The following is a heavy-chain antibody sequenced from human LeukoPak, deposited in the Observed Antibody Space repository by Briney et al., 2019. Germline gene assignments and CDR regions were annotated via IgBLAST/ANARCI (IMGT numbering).Heavy chain of an antibody. CDR1: GFMFSSYA. V-gene: IGHV3-23*01. D-gene: IGHD2-15*01. CDR3: AKKLSVVVVAALDY. J-gene: IGHJ4*02. Sequence: GGSLRLSCAASGFMFSSYAMSWVRQAPGKGLEWVSAISGSGGSTYYADSVKGRFTTSRDNSKNTLYLQMNSLRAEDTAVYYCAKKLSVVVVAALDYWGQGTLVTVSS. CDR2: ISGSGGST.